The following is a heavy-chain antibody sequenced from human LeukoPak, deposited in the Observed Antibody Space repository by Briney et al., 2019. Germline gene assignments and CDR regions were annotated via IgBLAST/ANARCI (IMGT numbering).Heavy chain of an antibody. V-gene: IGHV4-59*08. D-gene: IGHD6-19*01. Sequence: SETLSLTCTVSGGSFSRSYWSWIRQPPGKGLEWIGYINYSGSAGYNPSLKSRATMSVDTSTNQFSLKLSSVTAADTAVYYCARRKGSGSHKDWFDPWGQGTLVTVSS. CDR3: ARRKGSGSHKDWFDP. CDR2: INYSGSA. CDR1: GGSFSRSY. J-gene: IGHJ5*02.